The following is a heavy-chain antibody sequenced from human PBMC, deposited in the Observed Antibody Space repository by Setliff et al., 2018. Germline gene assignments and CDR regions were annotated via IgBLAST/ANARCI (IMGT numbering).Heavy chain of an antibody. J-gene: IGHJ6*02. D-gene: IGHD6-13*01. Sequence: TLSLTCTVSGGSISSGSYYWSWIRQPAGKGLEWIGHIYTSGSTNYNPSLKSRVTISVDKSKNQFSLKLSSVTAADTAVYYCARQQQLVIGSTAYYYGMDVWGQGTTVTVSS. CDR2: IYTSGST. V-gene: IGHV4-61*09. CDR3: ARQQQLVIGSTAYYYGMDV. CDR1: GGSISSGSYY.